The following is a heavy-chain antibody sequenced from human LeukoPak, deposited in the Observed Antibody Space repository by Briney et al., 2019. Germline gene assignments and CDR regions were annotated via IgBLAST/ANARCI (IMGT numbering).Heavy chain of an antibody. J-gene: IGHJ6*02. CDR2: ISYDGSNK. CDR1: GFTFSSYG. Sequence: GRSLRLSCAASGFTFSSYGMHWVRQAPGKGLEWVAVISYDGSNKYYADSVKGRFTISRDNSKNTLYLQMNSLRAEDTAVYYCAKSGATGSEGYYYGMDVWAQGPTVTVS. CDR3: AKSGATGSEGYYYGMDV. V-gene: IGHV3-30*18. D-gene: IGHD5-24*01.